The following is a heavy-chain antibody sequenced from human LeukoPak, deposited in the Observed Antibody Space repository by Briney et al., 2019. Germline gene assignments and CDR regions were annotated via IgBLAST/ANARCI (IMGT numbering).Heavy chain of an antibody. CDR1: GYTFTSYG. CDR2: ISAYNGNT. Sequence: GASVKVSCKASGYTFTSYGISWVRQAPGQGLEWMGWISAYNGNTNYAQKLQGRVTMTTDTSTSTAYMELRSLRSDDTAVYYCATVLCRGGDCYLDYWGQGTLVTVSS. J-gene: IGHJ4*02. CDR3: ATVLCRGGDCYLDY. V-gene: IGHV1-18*01. D-gene: IGHD2-21*02.